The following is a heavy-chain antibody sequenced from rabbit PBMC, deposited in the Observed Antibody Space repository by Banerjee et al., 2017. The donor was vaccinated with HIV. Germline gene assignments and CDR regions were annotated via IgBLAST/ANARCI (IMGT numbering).Heavy chain of an antibody. V-gene: IGHV1S40*01. CDR1: GFSFSSAHY. CDR3: ARGYGGTRYYFNL. D-gene: IGHD4-2*01. J-gene: IGHJ4*01. Sequence: QSLEESGGDLVKPGASLTLTCTASGFSFSSAHYMCWVRQAPGKGLEWSGCIYAGSSGSTYFSSWAKGRFTISKTSSTTVTLQMTSLTVADTATYFCARGYGGTRYYFNLWGPGTLVTVS. CDR2: IYAGSSGST.